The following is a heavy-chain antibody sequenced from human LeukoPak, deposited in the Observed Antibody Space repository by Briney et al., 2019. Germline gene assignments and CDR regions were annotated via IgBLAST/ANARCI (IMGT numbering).Heavy chain of an antibody. V-gene: IGHV4-59*01. Sequence: PSETLSLTCTVSGGSISSNYWSWIRQPPGKGLEWIGYIYYSGSTNYNPSLKSRVTISVDTSKNQFSLKLSSVTAADTAVYYCARDVWAFRATGGWFDPWGQGTLVTVSS. CDR3: ARDVWAFRATGGWFDP. CDR1: GGSISSNY. J-gene: IGHJ5*02. D-gene: IGHD3-16*01. CDR2: IYYSGST.